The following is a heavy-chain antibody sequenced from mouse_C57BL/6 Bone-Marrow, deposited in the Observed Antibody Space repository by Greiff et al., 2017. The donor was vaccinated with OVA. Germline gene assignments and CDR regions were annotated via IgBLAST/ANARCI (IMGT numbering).Heavy chain of an antibody. CDR3: ATSSYGSSYGGFAY. J-gene: IGHJ3*01. D-gene: IGHD1-1*01. V-gene: IGHV1-55*01. Sequence: QVQLQQPGAELVKPGASVKMSCKASGYTFTSYWITWVKQRPGQGLEWIGDIYPGSGSTNYNEKFKSKATLTVDTSSSTAYMQLSSLTSEYSAVYYCATSSYGSSYGGFAYWGQGTLVTVSA. CDR1: GYTFTSYW. CDR2: IYPGSGST.